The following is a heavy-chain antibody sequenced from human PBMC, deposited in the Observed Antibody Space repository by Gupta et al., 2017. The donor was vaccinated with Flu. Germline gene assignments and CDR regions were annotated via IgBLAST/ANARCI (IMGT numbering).Heavy chain of an antibody. CDR2: INPNSGGT. D-gene: IGHD6-25*01. Sequence: YLHWVRQAPGQGLEWMGRINPNSGGTNYAQRFQGRGTMTRVTAISTAYMELSRLRSDDTAVYYGAVSDQRRIRPAYYFDYWGQGTLVTVAA. J-gene: IGHJ4*02. CDR3: AVSDQRRIRPAYYFDY. CDR1: Y. V-gene: IGHV1-2*06.